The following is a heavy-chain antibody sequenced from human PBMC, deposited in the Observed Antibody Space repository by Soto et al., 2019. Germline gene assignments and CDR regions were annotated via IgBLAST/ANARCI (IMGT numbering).Heavy chain of an antibody. CDR3: ARGNHRWLELWYFDL. CDR2: IIPIFGTA. CDR1: GGTFSSYT. Sequence: QVQLVQSGAEVKKPGSSVTVSCKASGGTFSSYTISWVRQAPGQGLEWMGGIIPIFGTANYAQKFQGRVTLTADESTSTACMELSSLRSEDTAVYYCARGNHRWLELWYFDLWGRGTLVTVSS. J-gene: IGHJ2*01. V-gene: IGHV1-69*12. D-gene: IGHD5-12*01.